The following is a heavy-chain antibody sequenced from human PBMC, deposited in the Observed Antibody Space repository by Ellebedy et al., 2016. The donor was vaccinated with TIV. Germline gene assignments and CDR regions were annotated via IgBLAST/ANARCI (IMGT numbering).Heavy chain of an antibody. D-gene: IGHD6-13*01. CDR3: ARDTRFIDQQHNWFDP. CDR1: GFIFSDYY. Sequence: GGSLRLSCAASGFIFSDYYMTWIRQAPGKGLEWISYISSSGTPIYYADSVRGRFTISRDNATNSLDPQMNSLRADDTAVYYCARDTRFIDQQHNWFDPWGQGTQVTVSS. V-gene: IGHV3-11*01. J-gene: IGHJ5*02. CDR2: ISSSGTPI.